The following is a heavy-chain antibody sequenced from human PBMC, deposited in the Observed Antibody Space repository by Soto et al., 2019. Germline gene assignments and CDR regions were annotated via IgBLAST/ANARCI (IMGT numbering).Heavy chain of an antibody. D-gene: IGHD3-10*01. J-gene: IGHJ3*02. Sequence: EVQLVESGGGLVQPGGSLRLSCAASGFTFGSYWMSWVRQAPGKGLEWVANINQGGREKNYVDSVKGRFSISRDDAEKSRHLQMNSLRVEDTAVYYCAKYGSGSYGAYALDIWGQGTMVTVSS. CDR3: AKYGSGSYGAYALDI. V-gene: IGHV3-7*01. CDR2: INQGGREK. CDR1: GFTFGSYW.